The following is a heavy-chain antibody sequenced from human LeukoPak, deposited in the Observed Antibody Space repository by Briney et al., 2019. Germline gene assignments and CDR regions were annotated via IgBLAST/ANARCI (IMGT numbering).Heavy chain of an antibody. CDR1: GFPFNNFA. CDR2: INRDSGST. Sequence: GGSLGLSCAASGFPFNNFAMSWVRQAPGKGLEWVSAINRDSGSTYYADSVRGRFTISRDNSKNTLYLHMSSLRAEDTAVYYCAKEPRGSSSRLIYFDYWGQGTLVTVSS. CDR3: AKEPRGSSSRLIYFDY. J-gene: IGHJ4*02. V-gene: IGHV3-23*01. D-gene: IGHD6-13*01.